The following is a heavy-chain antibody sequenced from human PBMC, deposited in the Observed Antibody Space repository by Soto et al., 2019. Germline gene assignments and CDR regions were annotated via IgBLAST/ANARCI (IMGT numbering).Heavy chain of an antibody. CDR2: MNPNSGNT. D-gene: IGHD3-3*01. CDR3: ASGGYDFWSGYYTGDP. V-gene: IGHV1-8*01. Sequence: ASVKVSCKASGYTFTSYDINWVRQATGQGLEWMGWMNPNSGNTGYAQKFQGRVTMTRNTSISTAYMELSSLRSEDTAVYYCASGGYDFWSGYYTGDPWGQGTLVTVSS. J-gene: IGHJ5*02. CDR1: GYTFTSYD.